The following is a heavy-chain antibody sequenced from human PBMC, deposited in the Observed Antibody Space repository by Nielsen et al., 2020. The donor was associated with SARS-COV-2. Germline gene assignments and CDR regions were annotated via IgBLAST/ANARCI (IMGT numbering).Heavy chain of an antibody. J-gene: IGHJ4*02. Sequence: GGSLRLSCAASGFTFSSYSMNWVRQAPGKGLEWVSSISSSSSYIYYADSVKGRFTISRDNSKNTLYLQMNSLRAEDTAVYYCAKDEGTGRGSGRAAAGLKYYFDYWGQGTLVTVSS. CDR1: GFTFSSYS. CDR3: AKDEGTGRGSGRAAAGLKYYFDY. V-gene: IGHV3-21*04. CDR2: ISSSSSYI. D-gene: IGHD6-13*01.